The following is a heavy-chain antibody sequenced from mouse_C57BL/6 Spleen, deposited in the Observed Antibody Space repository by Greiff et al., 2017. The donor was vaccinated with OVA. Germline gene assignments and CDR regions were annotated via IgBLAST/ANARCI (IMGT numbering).Heavy chain of an antibody. Sequence: EVKVVESGGGLVKPGGSLKLSCAASGFTFSSYAMSWVRQTPEKRLEWVAAISAGGSYTYYPDNVKGRFTFSRDNAKNNLYLQMSHLKSEDTAMYYCAREGFITTVVALYYFDYWGQGTTLTVSS. CDR3: AREGFITTVVALYYFDY. V-gene: IGHV5-4*01. D-gene: IGHD1-1*01. CDR2: ISAGGSYT. J-gene: IGHJ2*01. CDR1: GFTFSSYA.